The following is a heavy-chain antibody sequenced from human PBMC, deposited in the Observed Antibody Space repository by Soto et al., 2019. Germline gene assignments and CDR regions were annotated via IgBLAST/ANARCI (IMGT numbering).Heavy chain of an antibody. V-gene: IGHV1-3*01. CDR2: INAGNGNT. CDR1: GYTFTSYA. Sequence: GASVKVSCKASGYTFTSYAMHWVRQAPGQRLEWMGWINAGNGNTKYPQKFQGRATITRDTSASTAYMELSSLRSEDTAVYYCARGPAGITIFGVAPNWFDPWGQGTLVTVSS. CDR3: ARGPAGITIFGVAPNWFDP. D-gene: IGHD3-3*01. J-gene: IGHJ5*02.